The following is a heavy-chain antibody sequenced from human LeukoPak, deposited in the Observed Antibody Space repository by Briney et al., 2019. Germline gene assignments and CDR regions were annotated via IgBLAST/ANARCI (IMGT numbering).Heavy chain of an antibody. CDR2: IYPGASHT. Sequence: GETLKISCKGSGYRFTSYWIGWMRQMPGKGLEWMGIIYPGASHTRNSPSFQGPCTISAPKSISTSCLPSSSLKTSDTATDYGARVSGSSWYSVYFDYWGQGTLVTVSS. V-gene: IGHV5-51*01. CDR1: GYRFTSYW. J-gene: IGHJ4*02. D-gene: IGHD6-13*01. CDR3: ARVSGSSWYSVYFDY.